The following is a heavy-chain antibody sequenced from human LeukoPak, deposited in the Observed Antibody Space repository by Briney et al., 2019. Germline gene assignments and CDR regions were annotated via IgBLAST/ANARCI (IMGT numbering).Heavy chain of an antibody. Sequence: SESLSLTCTVSGGSISSYYGSWLRQPPGKGLEWIGYIYDSGSTKYNPSLKSRVPISVDTSNHQLSPKLSSATATDTAVFYCASLTTAAAFDMSGQATMVTVSS. CDR3: ASLTTAAAFDM. J-gene: IGHJ3*02. CDR1: GGSISSYY. D-gene: IGHD3-22*01. CDR2: IYDSGST. V-gene: IGHV4-59*01.